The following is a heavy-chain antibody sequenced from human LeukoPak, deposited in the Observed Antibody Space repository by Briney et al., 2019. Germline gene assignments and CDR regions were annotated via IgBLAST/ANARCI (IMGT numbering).Heavy chain of an antibody. D-gene: IGHD6-19*01. CDR2: ISYDGSNK. Sequence: GGSLRLSCAASGFTFSSYGMHWVRQAPDKGLEWVAVISYDGSNKYYADSVKGRFTISRDNSKNTLYLQMNSLRAEDTAVYYCAKDRLSSGWYGDYWGQGTLVTVSS. V-gene: IGHV3-30*18. CDR3: AKDRLSSGWYGDY. CDR1: GFTFSSYG. J-gene: IGHJ4*02.